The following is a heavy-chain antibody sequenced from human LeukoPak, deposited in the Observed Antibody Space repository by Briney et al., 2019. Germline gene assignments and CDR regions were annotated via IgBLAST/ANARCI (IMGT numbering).Heavy chain of an antibody. Sequence: PGRSLRLSCSASGFTFSSYAMHWVRQAPGKGLEYVSAISTNGGSTIYADSVKGRFTISRDNSKNTLYLQMSRLRPEDTAVYYCVKGYLEYYGSGNYFDYWGQGTLVAVSS. CDR2: ISTNGGST. CDR3: VKGYLEYYGSGNYFDY. J-gene: IGHJ4*02. D-gene: IGHD3-10*01. V-gene: IGHV3-64D*06. CDR1: GFTFSSYA.